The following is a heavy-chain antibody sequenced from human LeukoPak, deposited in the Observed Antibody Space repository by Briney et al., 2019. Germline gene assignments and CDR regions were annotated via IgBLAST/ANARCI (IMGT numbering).Heavy chain of an antibody. Sequence: ASVRVSCKASGYTFTSYDINWVRQATGQGLEWMGWMNPNSGNTGYAQKFQGRVTMTRNTSISTAYMELSSLRSEDTAVYYCARGLALSVAAAGGPDYWGQGTLVTVSS. CDR2: MNPNSGNT. CDR1: GYTFTSYD. J-gene: IGHJ4*02. D-gene: IGHD6-13*01. CDR3: ARGLALSVAAAGGPDY. V-gene: IGHV1-8*01.